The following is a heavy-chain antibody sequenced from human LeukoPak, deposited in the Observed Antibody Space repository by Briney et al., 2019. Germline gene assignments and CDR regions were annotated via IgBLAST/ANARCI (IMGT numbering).Heavy chain of an antibody. CDR1: GGSISSSRYY. D-gene: IGHD4-11*01. CDR2: IHYSGST. V-gene: IGHV4-39*01. Sequence: SETLSLTCTVSGGSISSSRYYWGWIRQPPGKGLEWIGNIHYSGSTYYNPSLKSRVTISVDTSKNQFSLKLSSVTAADTAVYYCASALQGAFDIWGQGTMVTVSS. CDR3: ASALQGAFDI. J-gene: IGHJ3*02.